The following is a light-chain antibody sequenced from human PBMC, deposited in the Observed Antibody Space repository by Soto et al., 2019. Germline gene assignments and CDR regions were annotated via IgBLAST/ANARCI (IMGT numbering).Light chain of an antibody. V-gene: IGLV1-40*01. J-gene: IGLJ3*02. CDR2: SNS. CDR1: SSNIGAAYG. CDR3: QSYDSSLSGSV. Sequence: QSVLTQPPSVSGAPGQRVTISCTGSSSNIGAAYGVHWYQQLPGTAPKLLIYSNSNRPSGVPDRFSGSKSGTSASLAITGLQAEDETDYYCQSYDSSLSGSVFGGGTKLTAL.